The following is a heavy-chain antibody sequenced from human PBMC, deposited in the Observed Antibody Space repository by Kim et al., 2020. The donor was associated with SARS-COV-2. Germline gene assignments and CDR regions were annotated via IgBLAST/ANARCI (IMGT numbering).Heavy chain of an antibody. V-gene: IGHV4-59*08. CDR1: GGSISSYY. J-gene: IGHJ6*03. CDR3: ARRLVGATPAGGYYYYYMDV. D-gene: IGHD1-26*01. Sequence: SETLSLTCTVSGGSISSYYWSWIRQPPGKGLEWIGYIYYSGSTNYNPSLKSRVTISVDTSKNQFSLKLSSVTAADTAVYYCARRLVGATPAGGYYYYYMDVWGKGTTVTVSS. CDR2: IYYSGST.